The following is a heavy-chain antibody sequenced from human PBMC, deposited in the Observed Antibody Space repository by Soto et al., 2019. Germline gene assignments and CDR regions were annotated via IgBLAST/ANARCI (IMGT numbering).Heavy chain of an antibody. Sequence: GGSLRLSCAASGFTFSSYAMSWVRQTPGKGLEWVSTLSGSGGTTYYADSVKGQFTISRDNSKSTLYLQMNSLRAEDTAVYYCAKDYESLTGYYYRYAFEIWGQGTTVTVAS. J-gene: IGHJ3*02. D-gene: IGHD3-9*01. V-gene: IGHV3-23*01. CDR1: GFTFSSYA. CDR2: LSGSGGTT. CDR3: AKDYESLTGYYYRYAFEI.